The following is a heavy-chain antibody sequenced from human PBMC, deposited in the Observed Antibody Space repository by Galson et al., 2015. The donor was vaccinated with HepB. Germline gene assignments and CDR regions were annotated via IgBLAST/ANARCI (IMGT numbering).Heavy chain of an antibody. CDR1: GYTFTSYG. V-gene: IGHV1-18*01. CDR2: ISAYNGNT. J-gene: IGHJ5*02. CDR3: ARSATSLRYFDWLLSKDNWFDP. D-gene: IGHD3-9*01. Sequence: SVKVSCKASGYTFTSYGISWVRQAPGQGLEWMGWISAYNGNTNYAQKLQGRVTMTTDTSTSTAYMELRSLRSDDTAVYYCARSATSLRYFDWLLSKDNWFDPWGQGTLVTVSS.